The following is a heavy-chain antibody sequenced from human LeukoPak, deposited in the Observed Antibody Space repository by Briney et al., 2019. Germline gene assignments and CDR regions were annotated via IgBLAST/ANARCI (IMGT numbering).Heavy chain of an antibody. CDR2: INHSGNS. V-gene: IGHV4-34*01. J-gene: IGHJ5*02. CDR1: GGSFSAYY. Sequence: KSSETLSLTCAVYGGSFSAYYWSWIRQPPGKGLEWIGEINHSGNSNYNPSLKSRVTISVDTSKNQFSLKLSSVTAADTAIYYCARQGIRYGSETYYMRGWFDPWGQGTLVTVSS. CDR3: ARQGIRYGSETYYMRGWFDP. D-gene: IGHD3-10*01.